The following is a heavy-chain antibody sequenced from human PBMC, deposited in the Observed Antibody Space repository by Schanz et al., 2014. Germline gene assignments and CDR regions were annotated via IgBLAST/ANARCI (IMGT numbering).Heavy chain of an antibody. CDR1: GGSISSGGSS. Sequence: QLQLQESGSGLVKPSQTLSLTCGVSGGSISSGGSSWNWIRLPPGKGLEWIGYIYHSGRTNYNPSPKSAVTISVDKPNNEFSLKLSSVTAADTAVYYCARGAGSGSGTYYGAYYNYYYMDVWGKGTTVTVSS. V-gene: IGHV4-30-2*01. D-gene: IGHD3-10*01. CDR3: ARGAGSGSGTYYGAYYNYYYMDV. J-gene: IGHJ6*03. CDR2: IYHSGRT.